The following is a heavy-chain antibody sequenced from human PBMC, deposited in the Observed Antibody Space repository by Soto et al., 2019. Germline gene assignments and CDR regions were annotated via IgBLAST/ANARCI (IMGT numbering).Heavy chain of an antibody. Sequence: MRRVSKAPGKGLEWVANIKQDGSDTYYVDSVKGRFTISRDNAKNSLYLQMNSLRAEDTAVYYCATALGTTGARHWGQRTLGTLSS. D-gene: IGHD1-1*01. J-gene: IGHJ4*02. V-gene: IGHV3-7*02. CDR3: ATALGTTGARH. CDR2: IKQDGSDT.